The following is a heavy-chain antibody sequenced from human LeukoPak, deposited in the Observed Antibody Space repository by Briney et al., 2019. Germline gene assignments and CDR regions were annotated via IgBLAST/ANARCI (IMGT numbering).Heavy chain of an antibody. V-gene: IGHV4-59*08. J-gene: IGHJ4*02. CDR2: IYYSGST. CDR3: ARRYTSGWYNY. CDR1: GGSISSYY. Sequence: SETLSLTCTVSGGSISSYYWSWIRQPPGKGLEWIGYIYYSGSTNYNPSLKSRVTISVDTSKNQFSLKLNSVTAADTAVYYCARRYTSGWYNYWGQGTLVTVSS. D-gene: IGHD6-19*01.